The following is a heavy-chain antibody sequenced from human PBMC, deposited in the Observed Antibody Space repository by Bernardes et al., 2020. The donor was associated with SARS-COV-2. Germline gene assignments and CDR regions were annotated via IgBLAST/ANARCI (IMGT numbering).Heavy chain of an antibody. D-gene: IGHD4-17*01. CDR3: AGETVTTWQHYYYAMDV. J-gene: IGHJ6*02. CDR2: IYYSGST. CDR1: GGSISSSSYY. V-gene: IGHV4-39*01. Sequence: SETLSLTCTVSGGSISSSSYYWGWIRQPPGKGLEWIGNIYYSGSTYYNPSLKSRVTISVDTSKNQFSLKLSSVTAADTAVYYCAGETVTTWQHYYYAMDVWGQGTTVTVSS.